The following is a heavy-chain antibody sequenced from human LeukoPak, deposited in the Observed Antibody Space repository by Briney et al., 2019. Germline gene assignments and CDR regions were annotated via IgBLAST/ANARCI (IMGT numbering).Heavy chain of an antibody. V-gene: IGHV3-23*01. D-gene: IGHD3-22*01. CDR2: ISGSGGST. J-gene: IGHJ4*02. Sequence: RTGGSLRLSCAASGFTFSSYAMSWVRQAPGKGLEWVSAISGSGGSTYYADSVKGRFTISRDNSKNTLYLQMNSLRAEDTAVYYCAKSVYRIRIVVVNGPFDYWGQGTLVTVSS. CDR1: GFTFSSYA. CDR3: AKSVYRIRIVVVNGPFDY.